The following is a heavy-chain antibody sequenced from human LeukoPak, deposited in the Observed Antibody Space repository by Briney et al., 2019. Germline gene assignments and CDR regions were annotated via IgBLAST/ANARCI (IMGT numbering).Heavy chain of an antibody. Sequence: GGSLRLSCAASGFPFSNYWMSWVRQAPGKGLEWVANIKEDGSEKYYVGSVKGRFTISRDNAKNSLYLQMNSLRAEDTAVYYCARRYSSGWFYWGQGTLVTVSS. CDR3: ARRYSSGWFY. V-gene: IGHV3-7*04. J-gene: IGHJ4*02. CDR2: IKEDGSEK. CDR1: GFPFSNYW. D-gene: IGHD6-19*01.